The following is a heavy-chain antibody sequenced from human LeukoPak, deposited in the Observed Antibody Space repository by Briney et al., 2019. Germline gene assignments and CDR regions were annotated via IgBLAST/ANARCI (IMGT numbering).Heavy chain of an antibody. CDR2: INSDGSST. D-gene: IGHD3-22*01. CDR3: AREGPDSSGYYSDY. J-gene: IGHJ4*02. Sequence: GESLKISCAASGFTFSSYWMHWVRQASGKGLVWVSRINSDGSSTAYADSVKGRFTISRDNAKNTLYLHMNSLRDEDTAVYYCAREGPDSSGYYSDYWGQGTLVTVSS. CDR1: GFTFSSYW. V-gene: IGHV3-74*01.